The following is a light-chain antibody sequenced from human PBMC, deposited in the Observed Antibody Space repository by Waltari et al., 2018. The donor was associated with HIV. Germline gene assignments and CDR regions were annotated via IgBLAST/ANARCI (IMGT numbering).Light chain of an antibody. CDR2: DES. J-gene: IGLJ2*01. Sequence: SSVLTQPPSVSVAPGQTARITCGGRRIGSKSVHWYQQKPGQAPVLVVQDESDRPSRIPERFSGSNTGETATLAMSKVEAGDEADYYCKGWEITDDHVVFGGGTKLTVL. CDR3: KGWEITDDHVV. V-gene: IGLV3-21*02. CDR1: RIGSKS.